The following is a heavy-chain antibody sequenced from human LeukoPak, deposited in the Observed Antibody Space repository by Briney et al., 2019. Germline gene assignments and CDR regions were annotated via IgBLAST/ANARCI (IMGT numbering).Heavy chain of an antibody. CDR1: GYSISSGYY. CDR3: AREDYYYYYYYMDV. CDR2: IYHSGST. J-gene: IGHJ6*03. V-gene: IGHV4-38-2*02. Sequence: SETLSLTCTVSGYSISSGYYWGWIRQPPGRGLEWIGSIYHSGSTYYNPSLKSRVTISVDTSKNQFSLKLSSVTAADTAVYYCAREDYYYYYYYMDVWGKGTTVTVSS. D-gene: IGHD3/OR15-3a*01.